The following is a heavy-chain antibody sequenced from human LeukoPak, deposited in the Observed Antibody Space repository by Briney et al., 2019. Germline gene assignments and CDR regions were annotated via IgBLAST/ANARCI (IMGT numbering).Heavy chain of an antibody. CDR1: GYTLTSYD. CDR3: ARGRGSPYGDSGPVDY. J-gene: IGHJ4*02. CDR2: MNPNSGNI. V-gene: IGHV1-8*03. Sequence: ASVKVSCKASGYTLTSYDINWVRQATGQGLEWMGWMNPNSGNIVYAQKFHGRVTITRNTSIGTAYMELSSLRSDDTAVYYFARGRGSPYGDSGPVDYWGQGTLVTVSS. D-gene: IGHD4-17*01.